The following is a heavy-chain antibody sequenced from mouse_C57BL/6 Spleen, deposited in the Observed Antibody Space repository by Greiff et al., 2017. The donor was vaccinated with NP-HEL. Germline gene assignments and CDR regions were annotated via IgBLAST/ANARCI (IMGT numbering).Heavy chain of an antibody. CDR1: GYSITSGYY. CDR2: ISYDGSN. CDR3: ASYYYASMDY. Sequence: EVQLVESGPGLVKPSQSLSLTCSVTGYSITSGYYWNWIRQFPGNKLEWMGYISYDGSNNYNPSLKNRISITRDTSKNQFFLKLNSVTTEDTATYYCASYYYASMDYWGQGTSVTVSS. V-gene: IGHV3-6*01. J-gene: IGHJ4*01. D-gene: IGHD1-1*01.